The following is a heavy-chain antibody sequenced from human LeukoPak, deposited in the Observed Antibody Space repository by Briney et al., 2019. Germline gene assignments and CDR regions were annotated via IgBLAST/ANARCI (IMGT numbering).Heavy chain of an antibody. CDR1: GFVFSTYA. D-gene: IGHD1-14*01. CDR3: ATNQTAGGHRFDY. J-gene: IGHJ4*02. CDR2: ISGSGSST. V-gene: IGHV3-23*01. Sequence: GGSLRLSCAASGFVFSTYAMGWVRQAPGKGLDWVSAISGSGSSTSYADSVKGRFTISRDNSKNTLYLQMNSLRAEDTAVYYCATNQTAGGHRFDYWGQGTLVTVSS.